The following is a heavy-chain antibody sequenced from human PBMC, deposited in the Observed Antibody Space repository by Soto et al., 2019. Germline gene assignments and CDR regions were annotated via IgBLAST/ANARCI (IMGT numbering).Heavy chain of an antibody. V-gene: IGHV4-59*01. CDR3: TPFYGAYAAY. CDR1: GGSISNYY. J-gene: IGHJ4*02. D-gene: IGHD5-12*01. Sequence: PSETLSLTCTVSGGSISNYYWTWIRQPPGKGLEWIGYIYYSGSTNYNPSLKSRVTISVDTSKNQFSLKLSSVTAADTAVYYCTPFYGAYAAYWGQGTLVTVSS. CDR2: IYYSGST.